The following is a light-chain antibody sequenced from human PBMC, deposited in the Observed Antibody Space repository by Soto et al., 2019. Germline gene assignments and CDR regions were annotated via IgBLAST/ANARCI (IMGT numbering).Light chain of an antibody. Sequence: DIVMTQYPDSLAVSLGERATINCKSSQSLLYSSDNKNYLVWYQQKPGQPPKLLIYWASTRESGVPDRFSGSGSGTDFTLTISSLQAEYVAVYYCQQYYGTPYTFGQGTKLEIK. J-gene: IGKJ2*01. V-gene: IGKV4-1*01. CDR1: QSLLYSSDNKNY. CDR3: QQYYGTPYT. CDR2: WAS.